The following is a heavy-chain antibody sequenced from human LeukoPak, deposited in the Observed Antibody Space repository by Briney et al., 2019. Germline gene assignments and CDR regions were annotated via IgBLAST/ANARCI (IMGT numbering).Heavy chain of an antibody. CDR3: ARDGLHTAHFDY. Sequence: GGSLRLSCAASGFTFSTYTMNWVRQAPGKGLEWVSTVSDSSDVHYSDSVKGRFTISRDNARNSLYLQMKCLRDEDTAVYYCARDGLHTAHFDYWGEGTLVTVSS. CDR2: VSDSSDV. V-gene: IGHV3-48*02. CDR1: GFTFSTYT. J-gene: IGHJ4*02. D-gene: IGHD5-18*01.